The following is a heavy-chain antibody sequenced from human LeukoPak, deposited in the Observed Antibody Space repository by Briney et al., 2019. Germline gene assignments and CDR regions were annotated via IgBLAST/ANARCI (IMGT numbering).Heavy chain of an antibody. J-gene: IGHJ4*02. CDR3: ARVDIIIVPSSNFDY. V-gene: IGHV4-39*07. Sequence: SETLSLTCTVSGGSIRSNSYYWGWIRQPPGKGQEWIGSIYYSGITYYNPSLKSRVTISVDTSKNQFSLKLSSVTAADTAVYYCARVDIIIVPSSNFDYWGQGTLVTVSS. CDR2: IYYSGIT. D-gene: IGHD2-2*03. CDR1: GGSIRSNSYY.